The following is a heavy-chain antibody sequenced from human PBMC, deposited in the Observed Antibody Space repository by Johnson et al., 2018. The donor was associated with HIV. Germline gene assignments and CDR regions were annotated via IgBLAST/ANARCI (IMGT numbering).Heavy chain of an antibody. CDR2: INSDGSGT. Sequence: VQLVESGGGLVKPGGSLRLSCAASGFTFSDYYMSWIRQAPGKGLVWVSRINSDGSGTSHADSVKGRFTISRDNSENTLYLQMNSLRAEDTAVYYCARVPNDAFDIWGQGTMVTVSS. CDR1: GFTFSDYY. D-gene: IGHD2-2*01. CDR3: ARVPNDAFDI. V-gene: IGHV3-74*02. J-gene: IGHJ3*02.